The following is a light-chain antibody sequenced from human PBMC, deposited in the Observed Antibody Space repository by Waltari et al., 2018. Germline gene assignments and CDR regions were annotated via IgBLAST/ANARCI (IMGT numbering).Light chain of an antibody. J-gene: IGLJ2*01. CDR1: TSDVGRYNY. Sequence: QSALTQPPSASGSPGQSVTISCTGTTSDVGRYNYVSWYQQNPGKAPKVMIYEVSKRPSRVPDRFSGSKSGNTASLTVSGLQAEDEADYYCSSYAGSNNVIFGGGTRLTVL. CDR2: EVS. V-gene: IGLV2-8*01. CDR3: SSYAGSNNVI.